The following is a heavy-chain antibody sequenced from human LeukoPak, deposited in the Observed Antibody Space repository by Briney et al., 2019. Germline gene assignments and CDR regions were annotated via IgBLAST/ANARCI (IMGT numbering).Heavy chain of an antibody. CDR2: IEQDGSEK. V-gene: IGHV3-7*01. CDR1: GFAFSSYW. CDR3: ARDDTVTTRVGFID. Sequence: GGSLRLSCAASGFAFSSYWMSWVRQAPGKGLEWVANIEQDGSEKYYVDSVKGRFTISRDNAKNSLYLQMNSLGVEDTAVYYCARDDTVTTRVGFIDWGQGTLVTVSS. D-gene: IGHD4-17*01. J-gene: IGHJ4*02.